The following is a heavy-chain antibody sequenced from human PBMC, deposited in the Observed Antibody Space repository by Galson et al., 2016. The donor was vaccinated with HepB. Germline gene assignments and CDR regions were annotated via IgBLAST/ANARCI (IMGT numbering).Heavy chain of an antibody. CDR3: ARGPVGDTAMDYYFDY. Sequence: TLSLTCAVSGGSIRSGSYSWSWIRQPAGKGLEWIGYIYHSGSTYYNPSLKSRVTISVDRSKNHFYLKLSSVTAADTAVYYCARGPVGDTAMDYYFDYWGQGTLVTVSS. V-gene: IGHV4-30-2*01. D-gene: IGHD5-18*01. J-gene: IGHJ4*02. CDR2: IYHSGST. CDR1: GGSIRSGSYS.